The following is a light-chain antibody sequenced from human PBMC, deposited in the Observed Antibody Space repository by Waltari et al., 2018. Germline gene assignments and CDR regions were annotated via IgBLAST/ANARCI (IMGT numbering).Light chain of an antibody. V-gene: IGKV3-20*01. CDR3: QHYVRLPAT. J-gene: IGKJ1*01. Sequence: DIVLTQSPGTHSMPTGERAPPSCMASQSVSRTLAWYQQKPGQAPRLLIYGASTRATGIPEMFSGGGSGTDFSLTISRLEPEDFAVYYCQHYVRLPATFGQGTKVEIK. CDR1: QSVSRT. CDR2: GAS.